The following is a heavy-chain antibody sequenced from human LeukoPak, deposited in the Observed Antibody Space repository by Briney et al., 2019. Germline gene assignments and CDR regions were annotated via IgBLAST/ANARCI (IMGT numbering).Heavy chain of an antibody. CDR1: GDSIRSYY. CDR3: ARVLEDPSYSNWFDP. Sequence: PSETLSLTCTVSGDSIRSYYWSWIRQPPGKGLEWIGDIYYSGSTKYNPSLKSRVTMSVDTSKNQFSLKLSSVTAADTAVYYCARVLEDPSYSNWFDPWGQGTLVTVSS. V-gene: IGHV4-59*12. D-gene: IGHD4-11*01. CDR2: IYYSGST. J-gene: IGHJ5*02.